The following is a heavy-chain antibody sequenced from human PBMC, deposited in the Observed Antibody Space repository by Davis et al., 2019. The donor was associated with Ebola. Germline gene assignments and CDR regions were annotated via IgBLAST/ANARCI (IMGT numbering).Heavy chain of an antibody. CDR1: GGSFSGYY. J-gene: IGHJ4*02. CDR3: ARHEWELDY. D-gene: IGHD1-26*01. CDR2: INHSGST. Sequence: MPSETMSLTCAVYGGSFSGYYWSWIRQPPGKGLEWIGEINHSGSTNYNPSLKSRVTISVDTSKNQFSLKLSSVTAADTAVYYCARHEWELDYWGQGTLVTVSS. V-gene: IGHV4-34*01.